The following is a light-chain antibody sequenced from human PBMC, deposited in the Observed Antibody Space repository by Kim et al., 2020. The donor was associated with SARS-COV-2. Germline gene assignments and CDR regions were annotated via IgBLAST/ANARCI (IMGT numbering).Light chain of an antibody. Sequence: LSASLGDKVTIACRASQCISSFLAWYQQRPGKVPKVLISRASILEGGVHSRFNGSGSGTEFTLTISGLHPDDFATYYCQQYKNHYTFGQGTKLEI. CDR1: QCISSF. V-gene: IGKV1-5*03. CDR2: RAS. CDR3: QQYKNHYT. J-gene: IGKJ2*01.